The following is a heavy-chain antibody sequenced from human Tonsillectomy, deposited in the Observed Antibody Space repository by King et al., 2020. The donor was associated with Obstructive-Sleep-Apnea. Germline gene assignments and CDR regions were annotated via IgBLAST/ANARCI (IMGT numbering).Heavy chain of an antibody. CDR3: SSVMDYYVRGGYYC. CDR1: GFTLGYYG. J-gene: IGHJ1*01. Sequence: VQLVESGGGLVQPGRSLRLSCTVSGFTLGYYGLSWVRQAPGKGLEWVGFIRSKHHGGTTEYAASVKGRFTISRDDSKSNAYLQINSLKTEVTGVYYCSSVMDYYVRGGYYCWGQGTLVTVSA. D-gene: IGHD3-16*01. CDR2: IRSKHHGGTT. V-gene: IGHV3-49*04.